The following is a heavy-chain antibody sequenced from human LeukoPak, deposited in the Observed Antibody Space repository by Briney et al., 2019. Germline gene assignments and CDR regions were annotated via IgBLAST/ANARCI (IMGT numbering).Heavy chain of an antibody. J-gene: IGHJ4*02. CDR2: IYYSGST. V-gene: IGHV4-59*12. D-gene: IGHD3-9*01. CDR1: GGSISSYY. CDR3: ARTRFRATGFFYYFDY. Sequence: SETLSLTCTVSGGSISSYYWSWIRQPPGKGLEWIGYIYYSGSTNYNPSLKSRVTISVDTSKNQFSLRLSSVTAADTAVYYCARTRFRATGFFYYFDYWGPGTLVPVSS.